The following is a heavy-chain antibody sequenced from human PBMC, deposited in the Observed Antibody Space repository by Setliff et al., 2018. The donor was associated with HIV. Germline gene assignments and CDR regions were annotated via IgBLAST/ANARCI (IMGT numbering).Heavy chain of an antibody. CDR1: GFTFDDYG. D-gene: IGHD3-22*01. Sequence: GGSLRLSCAASGFTFDDYGLSWVRQAPGKGLEWVSGINWNGGSTGYADSVKGRFTISRDNAKNSLYLQMNSLRAEDTALYYCARAPGYFDSSGYYYGYYYYYMDVWGKGTTVTVSS. J-gene: IGHJ6*03. CDR3: ARAPGYFDSSGYYYGYYYYYMDV. CDR2: INWNGGST. V-gene: IGHV3-20*04.